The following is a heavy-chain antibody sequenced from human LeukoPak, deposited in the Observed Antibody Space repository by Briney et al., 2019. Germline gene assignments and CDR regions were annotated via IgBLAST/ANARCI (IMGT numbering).Heavy chain of an antibody. D-gene: IGHD2-8*02. CDR1: GGSISSGY. CDR3: AGGSGASWFDP. Sequence: PSETLSLTCSVSGGSISSGYWSWIRQPPGKGLEWIAYIYNSGRSNYNPSLKSRVTISLDTSKNQFSLKLSSATAADTAVYYCAGGSGASWFDPWGQGTLVTVSS. V-gene: IGHV4-59*01. J-gene: IGHJ5*02. CDR2: IYNSGRS.